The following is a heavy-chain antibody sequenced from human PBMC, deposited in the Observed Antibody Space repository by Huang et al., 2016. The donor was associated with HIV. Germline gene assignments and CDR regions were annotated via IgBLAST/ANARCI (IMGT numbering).Heavy chain of an antibody. Sequence: EVQLVQSGAEVKKPGESLKISCKGSGYRFRSNWIGWVRQMPGKDMEWMGIICAGDSDTRYSPSFQGQVTISAGKSINTAYLQWSSLKASDTAMYYCARLIGSPSFYYGLDVWGQGTTVTVSS. D-gene: IGHD3-10*01. V-gene: IGHV5-51*01. J-gene: IGHJ6*02. CDR3: ARLIGSPSFYYGLDV. CDR1: GYRFRSNW. CDR2: ICAGDSDT.